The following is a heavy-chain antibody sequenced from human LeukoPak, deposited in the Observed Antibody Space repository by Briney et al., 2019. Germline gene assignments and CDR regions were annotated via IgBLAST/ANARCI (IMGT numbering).Heavy chain of an antibody. V-gene: IGHV3-23*01. J-gene: IGHJ4*02. Sequence: PGGSLRLPCAASGFTFSSYAMSWVRQAPGKGLEWVSAISGSGGSTYYADSVKGRFTISRDNSKNTLYLQMNSLRAEDTAVYYCAKDGQIVVVSHFDYWGQGTLVTVSS. CDR2: ISGSGGST. CDR3: AKDGQIVVVSHFDY. D-gene: IGHD3-22*01. CDR1: GFTFSSYA.